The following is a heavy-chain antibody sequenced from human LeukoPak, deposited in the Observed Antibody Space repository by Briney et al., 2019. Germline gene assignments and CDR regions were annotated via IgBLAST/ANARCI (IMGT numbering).Heavy chain of an antibody. CDR2: INPSGGST. CDR1: GYTFTSCY. CDR3: ARDKEGFTGQPDAFDI. D-gene: IGHD1-1*01. V-gene: IGHV1-46*01. J-gene: IGHJ3*02. Sequence: GASVKVSCKASGYTFTSCYMHWVRQAPGQGLEWMGIINPSGGSTSYAQKFQGRVTMTRDTSTSTVYMELSSLRSEDTAVYYCARDKEGFTGQPDAFDIWGHGTMVTVSS.